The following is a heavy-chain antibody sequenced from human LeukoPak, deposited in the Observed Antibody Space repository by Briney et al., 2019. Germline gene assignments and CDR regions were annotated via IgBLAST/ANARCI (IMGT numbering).Heavy chain of an antibody. V-gene: IGHV4-59*01. CDR1: GGSISSYY. D-gene: IGHD2-2*02. CDR2: IYYSGST. CDR3: AAWGGLVVPAAIRGGAFDI. Sequence: PSETLSLTCTVSGGSISSYYWSWIRQPPGKGLEWIGYIYYSGSTNYNPSLKSRVTISVDTSKNQFSLKLSPVTAADTAVYYCAAWGGLVVPAAIRGGAFDIWGQGTMVTVSS. J-gene: IGHJ3*02.